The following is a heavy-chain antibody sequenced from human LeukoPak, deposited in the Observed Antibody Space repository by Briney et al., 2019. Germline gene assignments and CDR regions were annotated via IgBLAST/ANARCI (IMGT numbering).Heavy chain of an antibody. CDR1: GFTFSSYA. CDR2: FSVSGGST. J-gene: IGHJ4*02. Sequence: PGGSLRLSCAASGFTFSSYAMSWVRQAPGKGLEWVSAFSVSGGSTYYADSVRGRFTISRDNSKNTLFLQMNSLRAEDTAVYHCAKDPKERYSSGQFDYWGQGTLVTVSS. D-gene: IGHD3-22*01. CDR3: AKDPKERYSSGQFDY. V-gene: IGHV3-23*01.